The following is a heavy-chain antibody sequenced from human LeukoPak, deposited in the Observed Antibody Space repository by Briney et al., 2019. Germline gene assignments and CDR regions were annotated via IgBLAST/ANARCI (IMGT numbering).Heavy chain of an antibody. J-gene: IGHJ6*03. CDR1: GFTFSSYA. V-gene: IGHV3-23*01. CDR3: AKSLGYCSSTSCEPLPYYYYMDV. Sequence: GGSLRLSCAASGFTFSSYAMGWVRQAPGKGLEWGSAISGSGGSTYYADSVKGRFTISRDNSKNTLYLQMNSLRAEDTAVYYCAKSLGYCSSTSCEPLPYYYYMDVWGKGTTVTVSS. CDR2: ISGSGGST. D-gene: IGHD2-2*01.